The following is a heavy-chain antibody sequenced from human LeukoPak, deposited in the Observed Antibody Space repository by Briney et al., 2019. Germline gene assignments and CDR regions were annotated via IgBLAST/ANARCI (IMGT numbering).Heavy chain of an antibody. J-gene: IGHJ6*03. Sequence: PGGSLRLSCAASGFTFSDYYMSWIRQAPGEGLEWVSYISSSGSTIYYADSVKGRFTISRDNAKNSLYLQMNSLRAEDTAVYYCARDQWIQLHYYYYMDVWGKGTTVTVSS. V-gene: IGHV3-11*04. CDR2: ISSSGSTI. CDR3: ARDQWIQLHYYYYMDV. D-gene: IGHD5-18*01. CDR1: GFTFSDYY.